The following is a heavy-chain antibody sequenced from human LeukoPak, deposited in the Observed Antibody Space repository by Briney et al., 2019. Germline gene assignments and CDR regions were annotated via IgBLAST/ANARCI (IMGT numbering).Heavy chain of an antibody. V-gene: IGHV3-49*04. D-gene: IGHD4-23*01. CDR1: GFTFGDYA. CDR3: ARATVVRGGSDY. CDR2: IRSKAYGGTT. Sequence: SGGSLRLSCTASGFTFGDYAMSWVRQAPGKGLEWVGFIRSKAYGGTTEYAASVKGRFTISRDDSKSIAYLQMNSLKTEDTAVYYCARATVVRGGSDYWGQGTLVTVSS. J-gene: IGHJ4*02.